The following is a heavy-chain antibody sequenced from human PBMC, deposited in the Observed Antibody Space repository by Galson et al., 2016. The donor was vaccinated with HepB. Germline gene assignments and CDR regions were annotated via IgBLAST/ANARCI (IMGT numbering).Heavy chain of an antibody. CDR2: ISNSGST. D-gene: IGHD2-15*01. CDR1: GGSISSGGYY. V-gene: IGHV4-31*03. J-gene: IGHJ6*02. CDR3: ARVAAATLGYYYYYGLDV. Sequence: TLSLTCTVSGGSISSGGYYWNWIRQRPGKGLEWIGYISNSGSTHYNPSLKSRLTMSVGTSKNQFSLKLSSVTAADSAVYFCARVAAATLGYYYYYGLDVWGQGTTVTVSS.